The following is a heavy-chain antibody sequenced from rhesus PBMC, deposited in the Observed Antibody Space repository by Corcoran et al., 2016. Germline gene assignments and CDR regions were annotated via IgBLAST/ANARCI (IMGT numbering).Heavy chain of an antibody. CDR1: GGSFSSYW. CDR3: ARFGAAGLFDY. D-gene: IGHD6-25*01. V-gene: IGHV4-80*01. CDR2: INGNSGST. J-gene: IGHJ4*01. Sequence: QVQLQESGPGLVKPSETLSLTCAVSGGSFSSYWWSWIRQPPGKGLDWIGEINGNSGSTNYNPSHKSRVTISKDASKNQFSLKLSSVTAADTAVYYCARFGAAGLFDYWGQGVLVTVSS.